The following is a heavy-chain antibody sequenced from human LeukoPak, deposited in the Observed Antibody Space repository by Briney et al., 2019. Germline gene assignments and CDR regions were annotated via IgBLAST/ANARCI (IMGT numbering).Heavy chain of an antibody. CDR2: INHSGST. J-gene: IGHJ5*02. D-gene: IGHD2-15*01. Sequence: SETLSLTCAVYGGSFSGYYWSWIRQPPGKGLEWIGEINHSGSTNYNPSLKSRVTISVDTSKNQFSLKLSSVTAADTAVYYCARERVGSYCSGGSCYSVSDWFDPWGQGTLVTVSS. CDR1: GGSFSGYY. V-gene: IGHV4-34*01. CDR3: ARERVGSYCSGGSCYSVSDWFDP.